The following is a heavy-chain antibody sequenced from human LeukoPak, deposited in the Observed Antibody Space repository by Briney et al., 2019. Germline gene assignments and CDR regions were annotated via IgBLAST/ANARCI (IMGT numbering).Heavy chain of an antibody. Sequence: GGSLRLSCAASGFTFSTYSMNWVRQAPGKGLEWVAVISYDGSNKYYADSVKGRFTISRDNSKNTLYLQMNSLRAEDTAVYYCARDQGLGELRLDYWGQGTLVTVSS. CDR2: ISYDGSNK. CDR1: GFTFSTYS. J-gene: IGHJ4*02. V-gene: IGHV3-30*03. D-gene: IGHD1-26*01. CDR3: ARDQGLGELRLDY.